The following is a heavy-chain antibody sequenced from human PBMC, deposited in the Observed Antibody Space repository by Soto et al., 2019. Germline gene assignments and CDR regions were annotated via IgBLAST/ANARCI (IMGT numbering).Heavy chain of an antibody. J-gene: IGHJ4*02. D-gene: IGHD3-10*01. CDR1: GFTFDDYA. Sequence: EAQLVESGGGLVQPGRSLRLSCVASGFTFDDYAIHWVRQAPGKGLEWVSGISWNGAATGYEDSVKGRFSISRDNAKNSLYLQMSSLRTEDTVIYFCANLPLYGSGFDCWGQGTLVTVSS. V-gene: IGHV3-9*01. CDR3: ANLPLYGSGFDC. CDR2: ISWNGAAT.